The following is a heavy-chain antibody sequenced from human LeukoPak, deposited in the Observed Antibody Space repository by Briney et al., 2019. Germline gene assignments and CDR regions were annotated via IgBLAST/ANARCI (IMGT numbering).Heavy chain of an antibody. D-gene: IGHD6-19*01. CDR3: VRVGSVAGSDYLDY. CDR1: GFMFSDLF. Sequence: GGSLRLSCVVSGFMFSDLFLDWVRQAPGKGLEWVGRSRNKARSYTTEYAASVKGRFTISRDDSKNSLYLQMDSLKTEDTAVYYCVRVGSVAGSDYLDYWGQGTLVTVSP. J-gene: IGHJ4*02. CDR2: SRNKARSYTT. V-gene: IGHV3-72*01.